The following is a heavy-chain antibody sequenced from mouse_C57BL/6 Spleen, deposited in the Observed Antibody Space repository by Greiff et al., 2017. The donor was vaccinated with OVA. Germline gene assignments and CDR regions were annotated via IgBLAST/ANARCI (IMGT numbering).Heavy chain of an antibody. Sequence: EVKLMESGGGLVKPGGSLKLSCAASGFTFSSYTMSWVRQTPEKRLEWVATISGGGGNTYYPDSVKGRFTISRDNAKNTLYLQMSSLRSEDTALYYCARRDSGIFDYWGQGTTLTVSS. CDR2: ISGGGGNT. V-gene: IGHV5-9*01. CDR1: GFTFSSYT. D-gene: IGHD3-2*02. CDR3: ARRDSGIFDY. J-gene: IGHJ2*01.